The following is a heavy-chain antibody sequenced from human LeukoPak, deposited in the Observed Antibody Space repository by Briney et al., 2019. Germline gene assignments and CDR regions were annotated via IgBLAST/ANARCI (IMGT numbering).Heavy chain of an antibody. J-gene: IGHJ4*02. V-gene: IGHV3-30*03. D-gene: IGHD3-10*01. CDR1: GFTFSSYG. CDR2: ISYDGSNK. Sequence: PGRSLRLSCAASGFTFSSYGMHWVRQAPGKGLEWVAVISYDGSNKYYADSVKGRFTISRDNPKNTLYLQMNSLRAEDTAVYYCATRGQSNFDYWGQGTLVTVSS. CDR3: ATRGQSNFDY.